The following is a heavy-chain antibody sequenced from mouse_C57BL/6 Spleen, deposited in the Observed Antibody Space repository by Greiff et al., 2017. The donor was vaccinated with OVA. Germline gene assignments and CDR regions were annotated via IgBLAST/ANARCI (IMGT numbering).Heavy chain of an antibody. D-gene: IGHD4-1*01. Sequence: QVQLQQSGPELVKPGASVKISCKASGYTFTDYYINWVKQRPGQGLEWIGGIFPGSGSTYYNEKFKGKATLTVDKSSSTAYMWLSSLTSEDSAVYSWAGEEVDWDKDDWGKGTTLTVSS. V-gene: IGHV1-75*01. CDR1: GYTFTDYY. J-gene: IGHJ2*01. CDR2: IFPGSGST. CDR3: AGEEVDWDKDD.